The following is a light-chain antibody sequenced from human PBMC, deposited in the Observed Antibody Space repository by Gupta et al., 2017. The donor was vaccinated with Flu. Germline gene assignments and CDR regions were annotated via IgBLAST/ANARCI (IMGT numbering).Light chain of an antibody. J-gene: IGLJ2*01. Sequence: KVTSAWAGSSSKGGSDYVSWNQQLTGTAPKLLLYDKNRRNSGIPDRFSGSKSGTSATMATTGLQAGEEADYYWQTEDSSMNIVVFGGGTKLTVL. CDR2: DKN. CDR3: QTEDSSMNIVV. CDR1: SSKGGSDY. V-gene: IGLV1-51*01.